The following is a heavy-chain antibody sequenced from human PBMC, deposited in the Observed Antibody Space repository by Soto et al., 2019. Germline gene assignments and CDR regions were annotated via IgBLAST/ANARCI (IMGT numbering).Heavy chain of an antibody. CDR2: TYYKSKWNN. V-gene: IGHV6-1*01. CDR1: GDSVSSNSAA. D-gene: IGHD6-19*01. CDR3: ARSGSGSGWL. J-gene: IGHJ4*02. Sequence: PSQTLSLTCVISGDSVSSNSAAWNWIRQSPSRGLEWLGRTYYKSKWNNDYALSVKSRITINPDTSKNQFSLKLSSMTAADTAVYYCARSGSGSGWLGGQGTLVTVSS.